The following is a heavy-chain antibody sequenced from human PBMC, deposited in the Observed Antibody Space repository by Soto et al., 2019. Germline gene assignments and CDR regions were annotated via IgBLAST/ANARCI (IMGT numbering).Heavy chain of an antibody. CDR3: ALGVVDY. Sequence: QVQLVESGGGVVQPGRSLRLSCAASGFTFSSYAMHWVRQAPGKGLEWVAVISYDGSNKYYADSVKGRFTISRDNSKNTLYLQMNSLRAEDTAVYYCALGVVDYWGQGTLVTVSS. CDR2: ISYDGSNK. D-gene: IGHD2-15*01. CDR1: GFTFSSYA. V-gene: IGHV3-30-3*01. J-gene: IGHJ4*02.